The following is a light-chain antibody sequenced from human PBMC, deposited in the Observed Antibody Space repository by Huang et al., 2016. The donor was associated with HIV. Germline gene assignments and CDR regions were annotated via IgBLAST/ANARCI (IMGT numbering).Light chain of an antibody. Sequence: DIVMTQSPDSLAVSLGERATINCKSGQSVLYSSNNKNYLAWYQQKPGNPPKLLIYWTSTRESGVPDRFSGSGSGTDFTLTISSLQAEDVAVYYCQQYYSTPLTFGGGTKVEIK. CDR1: QSVLYSSNNKNY. J-gene: IGKJ4*01. V-gene: IGKV4-1*01. CDR3: QQYYSTPLT. CDR2: WTS.